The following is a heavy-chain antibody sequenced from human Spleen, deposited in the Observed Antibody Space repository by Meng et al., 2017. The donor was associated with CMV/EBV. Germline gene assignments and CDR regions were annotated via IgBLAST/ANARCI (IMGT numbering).Heavy chain of an antibody. V-gene: IGHV3-48*04. D-gene: IGHD2-21*02. Sequence: GESLKISCAASGFIFSSYSMNWVRQAPGKGLEWISYISGSTKTIHYAASVSGRFTISRDNAKNLLHLQMNSLRAEDTAVYYCAREDQGDYWFDHWGQGTLVTVSS. CDR3: AREDQGDYWFDH. J-gene: IGHJ5*02. CDR2: ISGSTKTI. CDR1: GFIFSSYS.